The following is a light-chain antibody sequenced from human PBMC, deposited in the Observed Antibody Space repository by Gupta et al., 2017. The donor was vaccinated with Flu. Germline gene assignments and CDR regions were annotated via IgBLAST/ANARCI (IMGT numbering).Light chain of an antibody. CDR2: DAS. J-gene: IGKJ1*01. CDR3: QQYNIWPRWT. Sequence: ERATLSCRASQSVSSNLAWYQQKPGQAPRLLIYDASTRATSVPVRFSGSGSGTEFSLTISSLQSEDFAVYYCQQYNIWPRWTFGQGTKVEIK. V-gene: IGKV3-15*01. CDR1: QSVSSN.